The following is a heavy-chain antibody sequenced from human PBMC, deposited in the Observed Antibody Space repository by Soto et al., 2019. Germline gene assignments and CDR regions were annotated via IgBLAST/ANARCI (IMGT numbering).Heavy chain of an antibody. CDR2: SRDKVHSHTT. D-gene: IGHD5-12*01. CDR1: GFTFSDHY. J-gene: IGHJ4*02. CDR3: ARGVVSTGYFDD. Sequence: EVQLAESGGGLVQPGGSLRLSCAASGFTFSDHYMDWVRQAPGKGLEWVGRSRDKVHSHTTEYAASVKGRFTISRGDSENSLYLQMNSLKTEDTAVDYCARGVVSTGYFDDWGQGTLVTVSS. V-gene: IGHV3-72*01.